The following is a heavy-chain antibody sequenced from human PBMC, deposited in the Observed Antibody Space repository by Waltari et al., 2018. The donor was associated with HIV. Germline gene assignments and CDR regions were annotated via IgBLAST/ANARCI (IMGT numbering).Heavy chain of an antibody. J-gene: IGHJ4*02. V-gene: IGHV3-30*04. D-gene: IGHD5-12*01. CDR2: ISYDGINK. CDR1: GFTFSSYD. CDR3: ARAERWLQPVDY. Sequence: QLQLVVSGGGVVQRGRSLRLSCAASGFTFSSYDMNWVRQDPGKGLEWVALISYDGINKYYEYSVNGRFTISRDNSKNTLYLQMSSLRGEDTAVYYCARAERWLQPVDYWGQGTLVTVSS.